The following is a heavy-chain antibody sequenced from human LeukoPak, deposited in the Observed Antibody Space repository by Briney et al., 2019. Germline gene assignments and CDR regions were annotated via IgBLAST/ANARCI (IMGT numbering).Heavy chain of an antibody. J-gene: IGHJ4*02. CDR2: INSDGSST. V-gene: IGHV3-74*01. Sequence: GGSLRLSCAASGFTFSSYWMHWVRQAPGKGLVWVSRINSDGSSTSYADSVKGRFTISRDNAKNTLYLQMNSLRAEDTAVYYCARSPTTVDFDYWGQGTLVTVSS. D-gene: IGHD5-12*01. CDR3: ARSPTTVDFDY. CDR1: GFTFSSYW.